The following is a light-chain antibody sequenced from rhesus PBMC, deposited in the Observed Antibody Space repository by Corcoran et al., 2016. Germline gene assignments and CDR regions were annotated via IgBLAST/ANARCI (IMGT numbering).Light chain of an antibody. Sequence: DIQMTQSPSSLSASVGDTVTFTCRASQGISNYLACYQQQTGTAPKPLIYYASNLESGVPSRVSGSGSGTELTLTISSLQPEDFATYYCQQYNTAPYSFGQGSKVEIK. V-gene: IGKV1-37*01. CDR1: QGISNY. CDR2: YAS. J-gene: IGKJ2*01. CDR3: QQYNTAPYS.